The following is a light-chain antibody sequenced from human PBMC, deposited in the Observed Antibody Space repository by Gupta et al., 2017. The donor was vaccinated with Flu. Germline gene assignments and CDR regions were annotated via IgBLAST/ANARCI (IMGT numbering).Light chain of an antibody. V-gene: IGKV3-20*01. Sequence: ELVLTQSAGTLSMSPGETATLSCRASQSGSSSYLAWYQQKPGQPPRLLIYGASSRATGIPDRFSGSGSATDFTLTISRLEPEDFAVYYCQQYCTSPRTFGQGTRVEIK. CDR1: QSGSSSY. CDR2: GAS. J-gene: IGKJ1*01. CDR3: QQYCTSPRT.